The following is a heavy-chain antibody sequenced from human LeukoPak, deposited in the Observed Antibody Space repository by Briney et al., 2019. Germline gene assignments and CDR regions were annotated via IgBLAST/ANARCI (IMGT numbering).Heavy chain of an antibody. D-gene: IGHD1-20*01. CDR2: ISAYNGNT. J-gene: IGHJ5*02. CDR1: GYTFTSYG. CDR3: ARSGFNWNDGVDLKFDP. Sequence: GDSVKVSCKASGYTFTSYGISWVRQAPGQGLEWMGWISAYNGNTNYAQKLQGRVTMTTDTSTSTAYMELRSLRSDDTAVYYCARSGFNWNDGVDLKFDPWGQGTLVTVSS. V-gene: IGHV1-18*01.